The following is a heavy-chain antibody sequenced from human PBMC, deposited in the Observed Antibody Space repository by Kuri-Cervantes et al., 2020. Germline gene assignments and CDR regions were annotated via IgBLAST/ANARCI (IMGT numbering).Heavy chain of an antibody. J-gene: IGHJ5*02. Sequence: SETLSLTCTVSGGSISSGGYYWSWIRQPPGKGLEWIGYIYYSGSTNYNPSLKSRVTISVDTSKNQFSLKLSSVTAADTAVYYCARLVYSSSSFFDPWGQGTLVTVSS. D-gene: IGHD6-6*01. CDR3: ARLVYSSSSFFDP. CDR2: IYYSGST. V-gene: IGHV4-61*08. CDR1: GGSISSGGYY.